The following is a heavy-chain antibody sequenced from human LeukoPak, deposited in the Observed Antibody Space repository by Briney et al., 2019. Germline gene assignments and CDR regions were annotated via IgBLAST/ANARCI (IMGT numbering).Heavy chain of an antibody. CDR2: ISSSGDYI. CDR1: GFTFSSYT. J-gene: IGHJ4*02. CDR3: ASGSNKGDY. V-gene: IGHV3-21*01. Sequence: GGSLRLSCAASGFTFSSYTMNWVRQAPGKGLQWVSSISSSGDYIYYADSVKGRFTISRDNAQNSLYLQMNSLRAEDTAVYYCASGSNKGDYWGQGTLVTVSS. D-gene: IGHD1-1*01.